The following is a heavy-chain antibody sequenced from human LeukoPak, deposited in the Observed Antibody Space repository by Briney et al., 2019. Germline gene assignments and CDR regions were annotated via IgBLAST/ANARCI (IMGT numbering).Heavy chain of an antibody. J-gene: IGHJ2*01. CDR3: ARANAVTTVLFDL. CDR2: VNHGGGA. V-gene: IGHV4-39*02. Sequence: SETLSLTCTVSGGSISSSSSYWGWIRQPPGKGLEWLGEVNHGGGANYNPSLKSRVTMSVDTSKNHFSLELSSVAAADTAIYYCARANAVTTVLFDLWGRGTLVTASS. CDR1: GGSISSSSSY. D-gene: IGHD4-17*01.